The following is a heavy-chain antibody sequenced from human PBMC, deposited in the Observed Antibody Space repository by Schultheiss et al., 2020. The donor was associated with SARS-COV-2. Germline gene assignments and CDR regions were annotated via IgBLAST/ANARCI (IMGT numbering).Heavy chain of an antibody. CDR1: GFTFSRYG. V-gene: IGHV3-21*04. Sequence: GGSLRLSCAASGFTFSRYGMHWVRQAPGKGLEFVASIRSSGRDIYYADSMQGRFTISRDNSKNTLYLQMNSLRAEDTAVYFCAKQGCTGTSCYNNYWGQGTLVTVSS. D-gene: IGHD2-2*02. J-gene: IGHJ4*02. CDR3: AKQGCTGTSCYNNY. CDR2: IRSSGRDI.